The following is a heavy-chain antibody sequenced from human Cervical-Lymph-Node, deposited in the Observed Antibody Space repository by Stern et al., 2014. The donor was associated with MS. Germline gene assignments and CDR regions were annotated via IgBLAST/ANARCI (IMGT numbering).Heavy chain of an antibody. D-gene: IGHD1-26*01. Sequence: VQLVESGGGLVQPGRSLRLSCAASGFTFDDNGMHWVRQAPGKGLEWVSGISWNSGAMSYVDSVKGRFTISRDNAKNSLYLQMNSLRVEDTAFYYCAKDITAVVGNALDYWGQGILVTVSP. V-gene: IGHV3-9*01. CDR1: GFTFDDNG. J-gene: IGHJ4*02. CDR3: AKDITAVVGNALDY. CDR2: ISWNSGAM.